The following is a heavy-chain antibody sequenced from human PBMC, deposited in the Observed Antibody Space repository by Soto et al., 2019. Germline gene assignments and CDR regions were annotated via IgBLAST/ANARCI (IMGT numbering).Heavy chain of an antibody. J-gene: IGHJ5*02. CDR2: IYYSGST. D-gene: IGHD3-10*01. CDR1: GGSISSSSYY. Sequence: PSETLSLTCTVSGGSISSSSYYWGWIRQPPGKGLEWIGSIYYSGSTYYNPSLKSRVTISVDTSKNQFSLKLSSVTAADTAVYYCARRAVRGVNYNWFDPWGQGTLVTVSS. V-gene: IGHV4-39*01. CDR3: ARRAVRGVNYNWFDP.